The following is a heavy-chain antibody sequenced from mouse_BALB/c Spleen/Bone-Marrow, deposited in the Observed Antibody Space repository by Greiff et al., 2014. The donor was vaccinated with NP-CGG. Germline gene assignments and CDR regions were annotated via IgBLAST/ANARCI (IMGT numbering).Heavy chain of an antibody. CDR2: IRNKPNGYTT. D-gene: IGHD5-1*01. CDR1: GFTFTDYF. Sequence: EVKLMESGGGLVQPGGSLRLSCTPSGFTFTDYFMTWVRQPPGKALEWLGFIRNKPNGYTTEYNPSVKGRFTISRDNSQGILYLQMNTLRAEDSAMYYCARDYSGYFDFWGQGTTLTVSS. CDR3: ARDYSGYFDF. J-gene: IGHJ2*01. V-gene: IGHV7-3*02.